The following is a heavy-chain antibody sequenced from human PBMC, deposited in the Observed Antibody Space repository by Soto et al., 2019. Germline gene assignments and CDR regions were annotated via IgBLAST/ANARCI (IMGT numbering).Heavy chain of an antibody. CDR3: ARLPMSSGSYYNSYFDY. V-gene: IGHV4-39*01. D-gene: IGHD3-10*01. CDR2: IYYSGST. CDR1: GGSISSSISS. Sequence: PETLSLTCTFSGGSISSSISSWGWIRQPPGRGLEWIVSIYYSGSTYYNPSLKSRATISVDTSKNQFSLKLTSVTAADTAVYYCARLPMSSGSYYNSYFDYWGQGTLVTVSS. J-gene: IGHJ4*02.